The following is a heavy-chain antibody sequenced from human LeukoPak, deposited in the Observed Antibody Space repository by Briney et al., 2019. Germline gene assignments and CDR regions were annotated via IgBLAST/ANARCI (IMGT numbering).Heavy chain of an antibody. CDR1: GFTFSDYY. CDR2: ISSSGSTI. CDR3: ARDYYDSSGYQSYFDY. D-gene: IGHD3-22*01. J-gene: IGHJ4*02. V-gene: IGHV3-11*04. Sequence: GGSLRLSCAASGFTFSDYYMSWIRQAPGKGLEWVSYISSSGSTIYYADSVKGRFTISRDNAKNSLYLQMNSLRAEDTAVYYCARDYYDSSGYQSYFDYWGQGTLVTVSS.